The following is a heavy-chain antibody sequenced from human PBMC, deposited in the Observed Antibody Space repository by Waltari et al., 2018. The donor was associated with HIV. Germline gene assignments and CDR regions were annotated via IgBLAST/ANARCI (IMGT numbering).Heavy chain of an antibody. CDR1: GYSIRNGYY. CDR2: VSQSGIN. J-gene: IGHJ4*02. CDR3: ARATPWYGYSTQYFNY. Sequence: QVQLQESGPGLVKPSETLSLTCVVSGYSIRNGYYWGWIRQPPGKGLEWIASVSQSGINDYHPSLKSRVTISVDTSKNQCSLELTSVTAADTAFYYCARATPWYGYSTQYFNYWGQGTLVTVSS. D-gene: IGHD3-22*01. V-gene: IGHV4-38-2*01.